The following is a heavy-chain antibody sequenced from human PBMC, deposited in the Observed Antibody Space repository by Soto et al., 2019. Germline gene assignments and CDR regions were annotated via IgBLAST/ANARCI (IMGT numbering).Heavy chain of an antibody. CDR2: INHSGST. Sequence: SETLSLTCAVYGGSFSGYYWSWIRQPPGKGLEWIGEINHSGSTNYNPSLKSRVTISVDTSKNQFSLKLSSVTAADTAVYYCARVGSSSWYYGKHYYYYYYMDVWGKGTTVTVSS. D-gene: IGHD6-13*01. J-gene: IGHJ6*03. V-gene: IGHV4-34*01. CDR1: GGSFSGYY. CDR3: ARVGSSSWYYGKHYYYYYYMDV.